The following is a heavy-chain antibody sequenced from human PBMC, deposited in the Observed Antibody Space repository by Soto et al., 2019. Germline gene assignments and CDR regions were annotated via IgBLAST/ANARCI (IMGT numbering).Heavy chain of an antibody. D-gene: IGHD1-26*01. Sequence: EVQLLESGGGLVQPGGSLRLSCAASGFTFSSYAMSWVRQAPRKGLEWVSAISGSGGSTYYADSVKGRFTISRDNSKNTLYLQMNSLRAEDTAVYYCAKDRIVGATSYYYYGMDVWGQGTTVTVSS. CDR2: ISGSGGST. J-gene: IGHJ6*02. CDR1: GFTFSSYA. V-gene: IGHV3-23*01. CDR3: AKDRIVGATSYYYYGMDV.